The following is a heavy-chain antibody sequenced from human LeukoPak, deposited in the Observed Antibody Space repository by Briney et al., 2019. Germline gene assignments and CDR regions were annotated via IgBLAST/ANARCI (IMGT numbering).Heavy chain of an antibody. CDR3: ARGSEGDY. V-gene: IGHV1-18*01. CDR2: ISRQNDNA. Sequence: ASVKVSCKASGYTFNNFGISWVRQAPGQGLEWMGGISRQNDNANYAKKFQGRFTMTTDTSTSTPYMELRSLRSDDTAMYYCARGSEGDYWGQGTLVTVSS. J-gene: IGHJ4*02. CDR1: GYTFNNFG.